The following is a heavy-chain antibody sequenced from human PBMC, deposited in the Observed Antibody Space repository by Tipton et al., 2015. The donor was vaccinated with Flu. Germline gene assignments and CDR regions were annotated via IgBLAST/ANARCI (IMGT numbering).Heavy chain of an antibody. CDR3: ARPMVRGVLAGYYYSGMAV. Sequence: QMQLVQSGAEVKKPGSSVKVSCKAAGGTFSSSGISWVRQGPGQGLEWVGGFIPLFGTPNYAKRLQGRVSITADESKTTAYMELNSLRPEDTAVYYCARPMVRGVLAGYYYSGMAVWGQGTSVTVSS. J-gene: IGHJ6*02. V-gene: IGHV1-69*01. CDR2: FIPLFGTP. CDR1: GGTFSSSG. D-gene: IGHD3-10*01.